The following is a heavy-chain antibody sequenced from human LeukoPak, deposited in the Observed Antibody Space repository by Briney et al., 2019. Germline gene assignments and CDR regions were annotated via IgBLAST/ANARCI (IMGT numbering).Heavy chain of an antibody. V-gene: IGHV5-10-1*01. CDR3: ARHWYSSGYNEFDY. Sequence: GESLQISCKGSGYIFTSYWISWVRQLPGKGLEWMGRIDPSDSYTNYSPSFQGHVTISADKSISAAYLQWSSLKASDTAMYYCARHWYSSGYNEFDYWGQGTLVTVSS. D-gene: IGHD6-19*01. CDR1: GYIFTSYW. J-gene: IGHJ4*02. CDR2: IDPSDSYT.